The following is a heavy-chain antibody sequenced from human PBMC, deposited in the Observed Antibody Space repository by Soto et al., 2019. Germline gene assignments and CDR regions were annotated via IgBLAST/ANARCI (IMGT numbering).Heavy chain of an antibody. CDR2: INWNDDK. CDR1: GFSLTTKGVG. D-gene: IGHD6-19*01. V-gene: IGHV2-5*01. CDR3: AHSLASIEVPGLHSLDP. Sequence: QITLKESGPTLVIPTQTLTLTCTFSGFSLTTKGVGVAWIRQPPGKALEGLALINWNDDKRYSRSLKNRLTITKYTSKNQVVLTLTNMDPVDPATYFCAHSLASIEVPGLHSLDPWGQGTLVTVSS. J-gene: IGHJ5*02.